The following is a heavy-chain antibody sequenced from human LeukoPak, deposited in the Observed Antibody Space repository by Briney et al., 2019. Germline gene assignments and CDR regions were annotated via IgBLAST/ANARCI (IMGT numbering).Heavy chain of an antibody. CDR3: ARSVVPAATYYYDYMDV. D-gene: IGHD2-2*01. Sequence: SETLSLTCTVSGGSFSSGGFNWSWHRPPAGKELEWYMRSYASASTYSNSSIKRRVTITEDASKNQFSLKHSSRADADAAVYYCARSVVPAATYYYDYMDVWGKGTTVTISS. CDR2: SYASAST. CDR1: GGSFSSGGFN. J-gene: IGHJ6*03. V-gene: IGHV4-61*02.